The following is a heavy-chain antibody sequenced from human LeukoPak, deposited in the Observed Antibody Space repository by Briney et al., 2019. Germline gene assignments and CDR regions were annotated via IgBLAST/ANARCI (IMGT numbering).Heavy chain of an antibody. J-gene: IGHJ6*02. V-gene: IGHV4-34*01. CDR3: ARWWELYYYYYGMDV. Sequence: PSETLSLTCAVYGGSFSGYYWSWIRQPPGKGLEWIGEINHSGSTNYNPSLKSRVTISVDTSKNQFSLKLSSVTAADTAVYYCARWWELYYYYYGMDVWGQETTVTVSS. D-gene: IGHD1-26*01. CDR2: INHSGST. CDR1: GGSFSGYY.